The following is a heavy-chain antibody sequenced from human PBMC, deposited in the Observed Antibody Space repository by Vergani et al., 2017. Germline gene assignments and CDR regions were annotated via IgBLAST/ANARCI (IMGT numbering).Heavy chain of an antibody. CDR2: IIPIFGTA. CDR3: AREGSHLGYGSGGSCPNWFDP. Sequence: QVQLVQSGAEVKKPWSSVKVSCKASGGTFSSYAISWVRQAPGQGLEWMGGIIPIFGTANYAQKFQGRVTITADESTSTAYMELSSLRYEDTAGYYCAREGSHLGYGSGGSCPNWFDPWGQGTLVTVSS. D-gene: IGHD2-15*01. V-gene: IGHV1-69*01. CDR1: GGTFSSYA. J-gene: IGHJ5*02.